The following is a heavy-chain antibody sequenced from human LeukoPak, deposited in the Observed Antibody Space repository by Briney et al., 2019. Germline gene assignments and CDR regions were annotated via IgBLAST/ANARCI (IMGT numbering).Heavy chain of an antibody. V-gene: IGHV3-9*01. CDR1: GFTFDDYA. Sequence: GGSLRLSCAASGFTFDDYAMHWVRQAPGKGLEWVSGISWNSGSIGYADSVKGRFTISRDNAKNSLYLQMNSLRAEDTAVYYCASTPNPWLARTIDYWGQGTLVTVSS. D-gene: IGHD6-19*01. CDR2: ISWNSGSI. CDR3: ASTPNPWLARTIDY. J-gene: IGHJ4*02.